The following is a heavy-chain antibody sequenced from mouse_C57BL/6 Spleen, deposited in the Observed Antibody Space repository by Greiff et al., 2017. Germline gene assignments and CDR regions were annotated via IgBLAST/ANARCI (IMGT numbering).Heavy chain of an antibody. Sequence: EVKLVESGAELVRPGASVKLSCTASGFNIKDDYMHWVKQRPEQGLEWIGWIDPGNGDTEYASKFQGKATITADTSSNTAYLQLSSLTSEDTAVYYCTRYYYGSHYFDYWGQGTTLTVSS. D-gene: IGHD1-1*01. J-gene: IGHJ2*01. V-gene: IGHV14-4*01. CDR3: TRYYYGSHYFDY. CDR1: GFNIKDDY. CDR2: IDPGNGDT.